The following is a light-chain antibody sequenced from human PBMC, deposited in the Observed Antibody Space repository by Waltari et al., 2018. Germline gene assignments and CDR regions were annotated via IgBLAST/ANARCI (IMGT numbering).Light chain of an antibody. J-gene: IGLJ3*02. V-gene: IGLV2-14*03. Sequence: QSALTQPASVSGSPGQSITISCTGTSRDIGGYVYVSWYQQYPGKPPKLIIYDVIYRPSGVSNRFSGSKSGNTASLTISGLQAEDEANYYCCSYTSASTLGVFGGGTKLTVL. CDR1: SRDIGGYVY. CDR3: CSYTSASTLGV. CDR2: DVI.